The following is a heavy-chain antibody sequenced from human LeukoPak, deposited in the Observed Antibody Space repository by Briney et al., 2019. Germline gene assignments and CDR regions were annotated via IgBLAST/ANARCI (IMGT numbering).Heavy chain of an antibody. CDR2: IYSSGYN. J-gene: IGHJ4*02. CDR1: GGAIRSHY. Sequence: SETLSLTCTVSGGAIRSHYWNWIRQPAGKGLEWIGRIYSSGYNNDNPFLKSRITMSVDMSKNQFSLRLNSVTAADTAVYYCASGEHSVDSWGQGMLVTVSS. V-gene: IGHV4-4*07. CDR3: ASGEHSVDS. D-gene: IGHD1/OR15-1a*01.